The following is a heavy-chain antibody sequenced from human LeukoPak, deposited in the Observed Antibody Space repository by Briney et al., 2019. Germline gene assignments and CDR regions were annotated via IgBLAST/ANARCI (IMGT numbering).Heavy chain of an antibody. D-gene: IGHD3-22*01. Sequence: GGSLRLSCAASGFTFRTYGMQWVRQAPGKGLEWVAVISYDGNDKYYADSVKGRFTISRDNSMNTLHLQMNSLRAEDTAVYYCANLDYYDSSRSDYWGQGTLVTVSS. CDR1: GFTFRTYG. CDR3: ANLDYYDSSRSDY. J-gene: IGHJ4*02. CDR2: ISYDGNDK. V-gene: IGHV3-30*18.